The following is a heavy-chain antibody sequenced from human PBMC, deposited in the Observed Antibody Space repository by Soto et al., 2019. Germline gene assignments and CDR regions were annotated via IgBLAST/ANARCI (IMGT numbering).Heavy chain of an antibody. CDR2: IIPMFVTA. Sequence: QVLLVQSGAEVKKPGSSVKVSCKASGGTFNLYAISWVRQAPGQWLEWMGGIIPMFVTANYTQKFKGRVTITADESTSTVYMELNSLRSEDSAVYYCAKEGPHDYVCGTIRKFDFRGQGTLVTGAS. V-gene: IGHV1-69*01. CDR1: GGTFNLYA. CDR3: AKEGPHDYVCGTIRKFDF. J-gene: IGHJ4*02. D-gene: IGHD3-16*01.